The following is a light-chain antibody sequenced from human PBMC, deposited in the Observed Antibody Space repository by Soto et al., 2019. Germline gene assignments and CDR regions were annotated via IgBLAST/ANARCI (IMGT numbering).Light chain of an antibody. CDR3: QQYNNWPWT. J-gene: IGKJ1*01. Sequence: EIVMTQSPGTLSVSPGEGATRSCMASQSVSINLAWYQQKPGQAPRLLIYGASTRATGIPARFSGSGSGTEFTLTISSLQSEDFAVYYCQQYNNWPWTFGQGTKVDIK. CDR1: QSVSIN. CDR2: GAS. V-gene: IGKV3-15*01.